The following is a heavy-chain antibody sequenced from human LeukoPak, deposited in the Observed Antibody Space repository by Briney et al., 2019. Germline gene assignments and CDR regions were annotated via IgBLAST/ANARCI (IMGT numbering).Heavy chain of an antibody. D-gene: IGHD2-15*01. CDR1: GFTFSSYG. J-gene: IGHJ5*02. CDR3: AKMSAGPRLPLKGDWFDP. CDR2: ISGSGGST. Sequence: GGSLRLSCAASGFTFSSYGMSWVRQAPGKGLEWVSAISGSGGSTYYADSVKGRFTISRDNSKNTLYLQMNSLRAEDTAVYYCAKMSAGPRLPLKGDWFDPWGQGTLVTVSS. V-gene: IGHV3-23*01.